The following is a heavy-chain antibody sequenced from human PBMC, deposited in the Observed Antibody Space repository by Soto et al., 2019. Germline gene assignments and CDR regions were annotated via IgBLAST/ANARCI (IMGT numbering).Heavy chain of an antibody. CDR3: ARVWGGAFDI. D-gene: IGHD3-10*01. CDR2: IYYSGST. CDR1: GGSISSDY. Sequence: QVQLQESGPGLVKPSETLSLTCTVSGGSISSDYWSWIRQPPGKGLGWIGYIYYSGSTNYNPSLKGRVTISVDTSRNQFSLKLSSVTAAATAVYYCARVWGGAFDIWGQGTMVTVSS. V-gene: IGHV4-59*01. J-gene: IGHJ3*02.